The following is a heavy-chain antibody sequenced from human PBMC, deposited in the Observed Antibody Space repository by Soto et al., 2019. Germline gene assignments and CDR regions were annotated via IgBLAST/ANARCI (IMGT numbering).Heavy chain of an antibody. D-gene: IGHD2-2*01. V-gene: IGHV3-66*01. CDR3: ARGPAPMPLIDY. CDR1: GFTVSSNY. Sequence: EVQLVESGGGLVQPGGSLRLSCAASGFTVSSNYMSWVHQAPGKGLEWVSVIYSGGSTYYADSVKGRFTISRDNSKNTLYLQMNSLRAEDTAVYYCARGPAPMPLIDYWGQGTLVTVSS. CDR2: IYSGGST. J-gene: IGHJ4*02.